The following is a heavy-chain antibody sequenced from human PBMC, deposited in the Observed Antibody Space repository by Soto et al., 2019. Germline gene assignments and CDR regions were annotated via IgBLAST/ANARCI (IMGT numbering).Heavy chain of an antibody. Sequence: PGESLKISCNASGYIFTNYWIGWVRQMPGKGLEWMGRIDPSDSYTNYSPSFQGHVTISADKSISTAYLQWSSLKASDTAMYYCARLQAAAGDNDLTFDYWGQGTLVTVSS. CDR2: IDPSDSYT. J-gene: IGHJ4*02. CDR3: ARLQAAAGDNDLTFDY. CDR1: GYIFTNYW. D-gene: IGHD6-13*01. V-gene: IGHV5-10-1*01.